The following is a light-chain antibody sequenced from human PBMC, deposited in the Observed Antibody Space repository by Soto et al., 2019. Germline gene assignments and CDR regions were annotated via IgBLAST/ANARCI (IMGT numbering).Light chain of an antibody. CDR3: SSYAGSSNV. CDR1: SSDVGGFDF. CDR2: EVA. Sequence: QSVLTQPASVSGSPGQSITISCTGTSSDVGGFDFVSWYQQHPGKVPKLLIYEVANRPSGVSNRFSGSKSGNTASLTISALQAEDEADYYYSSYAGSSNVFGTGTKVTV. J-gene: IGLJ1*01. V-gene: IGLV2-14*03.